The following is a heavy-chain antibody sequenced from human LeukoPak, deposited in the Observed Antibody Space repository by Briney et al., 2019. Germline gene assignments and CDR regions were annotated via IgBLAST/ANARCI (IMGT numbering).Heavy chain of an antibody. CDR3: AKGGGAAGVPIDY. CDR2: TRYDGSDK. Sequence: QPGGSLRLSCAASGFTFSSYWMSWVRQAPGKGLGWVAFTRYDGSDKFYADSVKGRFTISKDNSRKTLYLQMNSLRAEDTAIYYCAKGGGAAGVPIDYWGQGTLVAVSS. V-gene: IGHV3-30*02. J-gene: IGHJ4*02. CDR1: GFTFSSYW. D-gene: IGHD6-13*01.